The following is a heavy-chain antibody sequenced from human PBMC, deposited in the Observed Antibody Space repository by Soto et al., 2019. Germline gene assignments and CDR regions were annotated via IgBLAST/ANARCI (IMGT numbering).Heavy chain of an antibody. CDR2: IYPGDSDT. V-gene: IGHV5-51*01. J-gene: IGHJ6*04. CDR3: ARHAQYYYGSGSYSLDV. D-gene: IGHD3-10*01. CDR1: GYSFTSYW. Sequence: GESLKISCKGSGYSFTSYWIGWVRQMPGKGLEWMGIIYPGDSDTRYSPSFQGQVTISADKSISTAYLQWSSLKASDTAMYYCARHAQYYYGSGSYSLDVWGKGTTVTVSS.